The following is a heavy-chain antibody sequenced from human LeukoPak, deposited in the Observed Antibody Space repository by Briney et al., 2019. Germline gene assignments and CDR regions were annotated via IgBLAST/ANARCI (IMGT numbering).Heavy chain of an antibody. J-gene: IGHJ4*02. Sequence: GRSLRLSCEVSGFTFSSYAMHWVRQAPGEGLEWVAVISSDGSKKDYADSVKGRFTISRDNSKNALYLQMNSLRAEDTAVYYCARGAHKRDDYGGFFDYWGQGTLVTVSS. V-gene: IGHV3-30*04. CDR1: GFTFSSYA. D-gene: IGHD4-23*01. CDR2: ISSDGSKK. CDR3: ARGAHKRDDYGGFFDY.